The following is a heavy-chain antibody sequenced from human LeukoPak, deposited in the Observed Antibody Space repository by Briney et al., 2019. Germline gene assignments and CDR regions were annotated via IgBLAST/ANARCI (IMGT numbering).Heavy chain of an antibody. CDR1: GYTFTGYY. CDR3: ATENELTTPTFDY. Sequence: ASVKVSCKASGYTFTGYYMHWVRQAPGKGLEWMGGFDPEDGETIYAQKFQGRVTMTEDTSTDTAYMELSSLRSEDTAVYYCATENELTTPTFDYWGQGTLVTVSS. J-gene: IGHJ4*02. D-gene: IGHD4-11*01. CDR2: FDPEDGET. V-gene: IGHV1-24*01.